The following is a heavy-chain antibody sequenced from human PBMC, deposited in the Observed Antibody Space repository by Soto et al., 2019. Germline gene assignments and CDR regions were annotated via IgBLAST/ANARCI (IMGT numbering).Heavy chain of an antibody. Sequence: QVQLVQSGAEVMKPGSSVKVSCKASGGTFSSYAISWVRQAPGQGLEWMGGIIPIFGTANYAQKFQGRVTITADESTSTAYMELSSLRSEDTAVYYCARGPLRGYCSGGSCYSLDYWGQGTLVTVSS. CDR3: ARGPLRGYCSGGSCYSLDY. CDR2: IIPIFGTA. V-gene: IGHV1-69*01. CDR1: GGTFSSYA. D-gene: IGHD2-15*01. J-gene: IGHJ4*02.